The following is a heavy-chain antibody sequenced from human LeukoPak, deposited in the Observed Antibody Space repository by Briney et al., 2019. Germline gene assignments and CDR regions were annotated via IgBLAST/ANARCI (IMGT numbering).Heavy chain of an antibody. J-gene: IGHJ3*02. V-gene: IGHV3-30*18. CDR2: ISYDGSER. Sequence: GGSLRLSCAASGFTFSSYGMHLLRQAPGTGLEWPAVISYDGSERNYADSVKGRFFVSRDNSKNTLDLQMNSLRAEDTAVYYCAKAGYSSSWYLVNSLDIWGQGTMVTVS. CDR3: AKAGYSSSWYLVNSLDI. D-gene: IGHD6-13*01. CDR1: GFTFSSYG.